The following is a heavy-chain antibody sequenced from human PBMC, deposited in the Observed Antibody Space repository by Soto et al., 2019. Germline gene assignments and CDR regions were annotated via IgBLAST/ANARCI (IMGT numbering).Heavy chain of an antibody. J-gene: IGHJ6*02. V-gene: IGHV4-39*07. D-gene: IGHD3-16*01. Sequence: PSETLSLTCTVSSASISSSSYTWGWIRQPPGKGLEWIGSIYYSGNTNYNPSLKSRVTISVGKPKNQFSLKVNSVTAADTAVYYCARDLRGDVGPYGDGMDVWGQGTTVTVSS. CDR1: SASISSSSYT. CDR3: ARDLRGDVGPYGDGMDV. CDR2: IYYSGNT.